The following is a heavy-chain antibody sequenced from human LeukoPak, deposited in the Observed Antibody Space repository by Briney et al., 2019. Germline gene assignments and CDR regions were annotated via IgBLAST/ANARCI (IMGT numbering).Heavy chain of an antibody. D-gene: IGHD6-13*01. J-gene: IGHJ6*03. CDR3: ARDLELAAAGFSYYYYMDV. CDR1: GGTFSSYA. CDR2: IIPIFGTA. V-gene: IGHV1-69*13. Sequence: SVKVSCXASGGTFSSYAISWVRQAPGQGLEWMAGIIPIFGTANYAQKSQGRVTITADESTSTAYMELSSLRSEDTAVYYCARDLELAAAGFSYYYYMDVWGKGTTVTVSS.